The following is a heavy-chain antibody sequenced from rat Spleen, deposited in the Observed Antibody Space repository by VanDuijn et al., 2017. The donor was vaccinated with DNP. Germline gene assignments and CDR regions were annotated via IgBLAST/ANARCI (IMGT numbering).Heavy chain of an antibody. CDR1: GFTFSDYN. CDR3: ARFDGYNYLYLMDA. D-gene: IGHD4-1*01. Sequence: EVQLVESGGDLLQPGRSLKLSCAASGFTFSDYNMAWVRQAPTKGLDWVATILYDGSRTYYRDSVKGRFTISRDNAQNPLYLQMNSLRSEDTATYYCARFDGYNYLYLMDAWGQGTSVTVSS. CDR2: ILYDGSRT. J-gene: IGHJ4*01. V-gene: IGHV5S10*01.